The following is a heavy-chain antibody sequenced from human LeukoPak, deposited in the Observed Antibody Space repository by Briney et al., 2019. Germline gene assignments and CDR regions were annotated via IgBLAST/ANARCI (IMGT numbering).Heavy chain of an antibody. Sequence: GGSLRLSCAASGFTFSNHVMHWVRQAPGKGLEWVAVISSDGNTKYYADSVQGRFTITRDNSKNTLYLQMNSLRPEDTAVYYCARDRPGITVAGALDYWGQGTLVTVSS. CDR2: ISSDGNTK. CDR3: ARDRPGITVAGALDY. J-gene: IGHJ4*02. D-gene: IGHD6-19*01. V-gene: IGHV3-30*04. CDR1: GFTFSNHV.